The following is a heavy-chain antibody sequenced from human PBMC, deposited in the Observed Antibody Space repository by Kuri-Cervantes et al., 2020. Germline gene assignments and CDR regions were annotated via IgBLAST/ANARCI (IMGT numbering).Heavy chain of an antibody. J-gene: IGHJ4*02. V-gene: IGHV4-59*01. D-gene: IGHD3-10*01. CDR3: ARRGITMIRGVIETSFDY. CDR1: GGSISSYY. Sequence: SETLSLTCTVSGGSISSYYWSWIRQPPGKGLEWIGNIYYSGSTNYNPSLKSRVTISVDTSKNQFSLRLSSVTAADTAVYYCARRGITMIRGVIETSFDYWGQGTLVTVSS. CDR2: IYYSGST.